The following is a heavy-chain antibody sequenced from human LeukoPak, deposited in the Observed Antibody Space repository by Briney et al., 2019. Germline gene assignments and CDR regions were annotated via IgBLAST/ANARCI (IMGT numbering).Heavy chain of an antibody. V-gene: IGHV1-2*02. D-gene: IGHD1-7*01. Sequence: GASVKVSCKASGYAFNVYYIYWVRQAPGQGLEWMGWIHPDSGATNYAQKFQGRVTLTRDRSITTLYMELSSLRSDDTAIYYCVRENWHYDYWGQGTQATVSS. CDR3: VRENWHYDY. J-gene: IGHJ4*02. CDR2: IHPDSGAT. CDR1: GYAFNVYY.